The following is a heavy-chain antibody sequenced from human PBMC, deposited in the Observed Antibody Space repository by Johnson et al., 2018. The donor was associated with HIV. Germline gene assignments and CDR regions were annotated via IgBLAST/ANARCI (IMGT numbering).Heavy chain of an antibody. CDR1: GFTFDDYG. CDR3: ARGPPRDIVLMVYARGAFDI. CDR2: INWNGGST. V-gene: IGHV3-20*04. D-gene: IGHD2-8*01. Sequence: VQLVESGGGVVRPGGSLRLSCAASGFTFDDYGMSWVRQAPGKGLEWVSGINWNGGSTGYADSVKGRFTISRDNAKNSLYLQMNSRRAEDTALYYCARGPPRDIVLMVYARGAFDIWGQGTMVTVSS. J-gene: IGHJ3*02.